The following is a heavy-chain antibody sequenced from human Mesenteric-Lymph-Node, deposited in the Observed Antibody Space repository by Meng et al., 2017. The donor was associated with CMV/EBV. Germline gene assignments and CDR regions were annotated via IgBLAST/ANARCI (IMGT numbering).Heavy chain of an antibody. D-gene: IGHD3/OR15-3a*01. CDR3: ARDRGLVPDAFDI. CDR1: GFTFSSYS. CDR2: ISSRSSYI. V-gene: IGHV3-21*01. J-gene: IGHJ3*02. Sequence: GESLKISCAASGFTFSSYSMNWVRQAPGKGLEWVSSISSRSSYIYYADSVKGRFTISRDNAKNSLYLQMNSLRAEDTAVYYCARDRGLVPDAFDIWGQGTMVTVSS.